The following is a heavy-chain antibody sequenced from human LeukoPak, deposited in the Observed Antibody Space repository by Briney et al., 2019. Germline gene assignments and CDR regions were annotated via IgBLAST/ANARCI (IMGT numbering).Heavy chain of an antibody. J-gene: IGHJ4*02. CDR2: LSCRGYST. D-gene: IGHD3-9*01. V-gene: IGHV3-23*01. Sequence: GGSLRLSRAASGFTLSRYAMRWVRQPSARGLEWVSALSCRGYSTYSADSVKRRFTNSRDNSKNALYLKINSLRAEDMAVYYCAKDQDDILTGYYVPNYYFDYWGQGTLVTVSS. CDR3: AKDQDDILTGYYVPNYYFDY. CDR1: GFTLSRYA.